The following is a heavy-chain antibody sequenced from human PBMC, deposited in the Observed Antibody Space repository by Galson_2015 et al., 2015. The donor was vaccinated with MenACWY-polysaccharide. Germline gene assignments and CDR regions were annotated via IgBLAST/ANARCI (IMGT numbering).Heavy chain of an antibody. CDR2: INHAGLT. Sequence: GTLSLACAVYGGSFTNYFWTWLRRSPEKGLEWIAEINHAGLTSYNPTLRSRVTVSVDPSKNQFSINLTSVTAADTEVYYCVRAWSGGYYSDYWGQGIPVTISP. D-gene: IGHD3-3*01. CDR1: GGSFTNYF. J-gene: IGHJ4*02. CDR3: VRAWSGGYYSDY. V-gene: IGHV4-34*01.